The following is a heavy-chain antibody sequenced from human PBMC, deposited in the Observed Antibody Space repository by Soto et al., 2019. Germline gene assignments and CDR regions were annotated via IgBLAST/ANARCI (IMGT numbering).Heavy chain of an antibody. Sequence: RRLSCAASGFTFSSYWMHWVRQAPGKGLVWVSRINSDGSSTSYADSVKGRFTISRDNAKNTLYLQMNSLRAEDTAVYYCARDYDSSGPADYWGQGTLVTVSS. CDR3: ARDYDSSGPADY. J-gene: IGHJ4*02. CDR2: INSDGSST. V-gene: IGHV3-74*01. CDR1: GFTFSSYW. D-gene: IGHD3-22*01.